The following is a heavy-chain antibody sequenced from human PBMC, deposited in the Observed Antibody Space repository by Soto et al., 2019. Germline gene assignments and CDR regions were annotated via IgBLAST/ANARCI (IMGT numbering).Heavy chain of an antibody. J-gene: IGHJ4*02. Sequence: PSETLALTCTVSGGSISRYYWSWIRQPPGKGLEWIGYIYYSGSTNYNPSIKSRVTISVDTSKNQLSLKLSYVTAADTTVYYRARVRVRFLSRRPANYFDYWGQGTLVTVFS. CDR2: IYYSGST. CDR3: ARVRVRFLSRRPANYFDY. CDR1: GGSISRYY. D-gene: IGHD3-3*01. V-gene: IGHV4-59*01.